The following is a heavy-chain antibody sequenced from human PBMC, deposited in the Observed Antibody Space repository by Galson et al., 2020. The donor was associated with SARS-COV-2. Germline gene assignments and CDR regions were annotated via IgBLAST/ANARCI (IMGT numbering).Heavy chain of an antibody. CDR1: GESFSGHH. J-gene: IGHJ4*02. D-gene: IGHD3-22*01. Sequence: SETLSLTCAVYGESFSGHHWSWIRQPPGEGLEWIGEINQSGNINYNPSLKSRVTISVDTSKNQFSLKLTSVTAADTAVYYCARGRLQITMMVVVFTGGSFYFDYWGQGTLVTGFS. CDR2: INQSGNI. V-gene: IGHV4-34*01. CDR3: ARGRLQITMMVVVFTGGSFYFDY.